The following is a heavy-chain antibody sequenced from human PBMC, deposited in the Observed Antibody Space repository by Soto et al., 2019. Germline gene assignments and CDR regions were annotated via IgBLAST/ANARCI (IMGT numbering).Heavy chain of an antibody. D-gene: IGHD3-16*01. V-gene: IGHV4-39*01. Sequence: QLQLQESGPGLVKPSETLSLTCTVSGGSISSSSYYWGWIRQPPGKGLEWIGSIYYSGSTYYNPSLKSRVTISVDTSKNQCSLKRSSVTAADTAVYYCASWGRAYGPHGGYWGQGTLVTVSS. CDR1: GGSISSSSYY. J-gene: IGHJ4*02. CDR3: ASWGRAYGPHGGY. CDR2: IYYSGST.